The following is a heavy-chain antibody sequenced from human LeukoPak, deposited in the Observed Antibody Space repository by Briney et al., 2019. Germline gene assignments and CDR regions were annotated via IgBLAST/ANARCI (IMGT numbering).Heavy chain of an antibody. CDR3: AKEESDWSSLGYYYPYMDV. J-gene: IGHJ6*03. CDR2: IEGSGST. CDR1: GGSLNSGTYY. Sequence: PSETLSLTCTVSGGSLNSGTYYWAWVRQPAGRGLEWIGRIEGSGSTNYNPSLKSRVTISVDASTNPFSLRLDSVTAADTAVYYCAKEESDWSSLGYYYPYMDVWGKGTTVTISS. V-gene: IGHV4-61*02. D-gene: IGHD3-9*01.